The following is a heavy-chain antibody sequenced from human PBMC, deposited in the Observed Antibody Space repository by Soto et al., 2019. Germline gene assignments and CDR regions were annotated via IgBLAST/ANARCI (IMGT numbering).Heavy chain of an antibody. CDR1: GFTFSTHA. V-gene: IGHV3-30-3*01. CDR2: VSFDGSNK. D-gene: IGHD6-13*01. Sequence: QVQLVESGGGVVQPGRSLRLSCAASGFTFSTHAMHWVRQAPGKGLECVAIVSFDGSNKYYADSVKGRFTISRDNSKNTLYLKMSGLTPEDMAVYYCASDQTGITTAGGGRIDRWGQGTLVSVSS. J-gene: IGHJ5*02. CDR3: ASDQTGITTAGGGRIDR.